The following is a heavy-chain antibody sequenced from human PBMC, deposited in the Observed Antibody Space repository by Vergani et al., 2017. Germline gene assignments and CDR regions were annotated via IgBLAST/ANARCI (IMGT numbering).Heavy chain of an antibody. J-gene: IGHJ6*03. D-gene: IGHD6-13*01. CDR3: ARAAAGRDWYYYYYMDV. V-gene: IGHV4-59*01. Sequence: QVQLQESGPGLVKPSETLSLTCTVSGGSISSYYWSWIRQPPGKELEWIGYIYYSGSTNYNPSLKSRVTISVDTSKNQFSLKLSSVTAADTAVYYCARAAAGRDWYYYYYMDVWGKGTTVTVSS. CDR2: IYYSGST. CDR1: GGSISSYY.